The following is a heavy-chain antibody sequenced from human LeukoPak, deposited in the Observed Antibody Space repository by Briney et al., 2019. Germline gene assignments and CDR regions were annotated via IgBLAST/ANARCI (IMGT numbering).Heavy chain of an antibody. J-gene: IGHJ4*02. Sequence: GGSLRLSCAASGFSFRSYWMSWVRQAPGMGLEWVSYISSSGSTIYYADSVKGRFTISRDNAKNSLYLQMNSLRAEDTAVYYCARSQTLIDYWGQGTLVTVSS. CDR2: ISSSGSTI. V-gene: IGHV3-48*04. CDR3: ARSQTLIDY. CDR1: GFSFRSYW.